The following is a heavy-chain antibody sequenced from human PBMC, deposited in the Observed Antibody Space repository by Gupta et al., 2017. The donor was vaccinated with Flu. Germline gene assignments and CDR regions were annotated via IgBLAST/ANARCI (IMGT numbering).Heavy chain of an antibody. V-gene: IGHV1-2*06. CDR3: ASPLQGTDYIWANNMFDA. Sequence: QVRLVQSGPEVKKPGASVKVSCRASGYDFTVFYMHWVRKAPGQGLEWMGRINTNIGGAVYEKKFKGRGTMTRDTSVSTAYMELSSLRSDDTAVYYCASPLQGTDYIWANNMFDAWGQGTQVTVSS. D-gene: IGHD3-16*01. J-gene: IGHJ5*02. CDR2: INTNIGGA. CDR1: GYDFTVFY.